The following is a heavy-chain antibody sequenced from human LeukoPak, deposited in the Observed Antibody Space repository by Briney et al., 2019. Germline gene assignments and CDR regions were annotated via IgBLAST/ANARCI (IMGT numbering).Heavy chain of an antibody. V-gene: IGHV1-8*03. CDR3: AREGADSSGYYYWFDP. Sequence: ASVKVSCKASGSTFTSYDINWVRQATGQGLEWMGWMNPNSGNTGYAQKFQGRVTITRNTSISTAYMELSSLRSENTAVYYCAREGADSSGYYYWFDPWGQGTLVTVSS. D-gene: IGHD3-22*01. CDR1: GSTFTSYD. J-gene: IGHJ5*02. CDR2: MNPNSGNT.